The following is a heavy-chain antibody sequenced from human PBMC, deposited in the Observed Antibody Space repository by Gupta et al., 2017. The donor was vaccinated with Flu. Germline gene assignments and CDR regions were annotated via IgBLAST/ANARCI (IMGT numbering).Heavy chain of an antibody. D-gene: IGHD6-13*01. J-gene: IGHJ6*02. CDR1: GFTFSSYS. CDR3: ARDLLGLHPSLAAAGMFLDGMDV. V-gene: IGHV3-21*01. CDR2: ISSSSSYI. Sequence: EVQLVESGGGLVKPGGSLRLSCAASGFTFSSYSMNWVRQAPGKGLEWVSSISSSSSYIYYADSGKGRFTISRDNAKNSLDLQMNSLRAEDTAVYYCARDLLGLHPSLAAAGMFLDGMDVWGQGTTVTVSS.